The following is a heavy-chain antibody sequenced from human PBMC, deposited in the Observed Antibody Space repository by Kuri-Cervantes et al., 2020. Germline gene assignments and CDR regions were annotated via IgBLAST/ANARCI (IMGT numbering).Heavy chain of an antibody. J-gene: IGHJ6*03. Sequence: ASVKVSCKASGYTFTSYGISWVRQAPGQGLEWMGITNPSGGSTSYAQKFQGRVTITTDESTSTAYMELSSLRSEDTAVYYCASQDLQKGDIVVVPATFYYYYYMDVWGKGTTVTVSS. CDR1: GYTFTSYG. V-gene: IGHV1-46*01. D-gene: IGHD2-2*01. CDR2: TNPSGGST. CDR3: ASQDLQKGDIVVVPATFYYYYYMDV.